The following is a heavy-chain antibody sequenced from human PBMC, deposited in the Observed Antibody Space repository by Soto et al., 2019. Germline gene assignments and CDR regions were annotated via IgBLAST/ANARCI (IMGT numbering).Heavy chain of an antibody. J-gene: IGHJ3*01. CDR2: IRSKIDGGTT. CDR1: TFTFTDAW. D-gene: IGHD3-10*01. V-gene: IGHV3-15*07. Sequence: EVQLVESGGSLVKPGGSLRLSCAASTFTFTDAWINWVRQAPGKGLEWVGRIRSKIDGGTTDYAAPFKGRFTISRDDSKYTLYLQMNSLTAEDTAVYYCATDQPSGDNVWVGSFDVWGQGTLVTVSS. CDR3: ATDQPSGDNVWVGSFDV.